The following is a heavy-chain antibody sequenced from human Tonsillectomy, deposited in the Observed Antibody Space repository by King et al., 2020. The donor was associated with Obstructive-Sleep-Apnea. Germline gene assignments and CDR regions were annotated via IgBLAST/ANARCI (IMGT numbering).Heavy chain of an antibody. D-gene: IGHD6-19*01. V-gene: IGHV3-30*18. CDR2: ISYDGSNK. Sequence: VQLVESGGGVVQPGRSLRLSCAASGFTFSSYGMHWVRQAPGKGLEWVAVISYDGSNKYYADSVKGRFTISRDNSKNTLYLQMNSLRAEDTAGYYCAKGHSSGWSIDAFDIWGQGTMVTVSS. CDR3: AKGHSSGWSIDAFDI. CDR1: GFTFSSYG. J-gene: IGHJ3*02.